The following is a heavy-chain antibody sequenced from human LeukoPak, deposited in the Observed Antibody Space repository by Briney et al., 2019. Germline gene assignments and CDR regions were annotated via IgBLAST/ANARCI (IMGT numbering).Heavy chain of an antibody. CDR3: ARSMVRGENWFDP. CDR1: GYTFTSYG. CDR2: ISTYNGNT. J-gene: IGHJ5*02. V-gene: IGHV1-18*01. D-gene: IGHD3-10*01. Sequence: ASVKVSCKASGYTFTSYGISWVRQAPGQGLEWMGWISTYNGNTNYAQKFQGRVTMTRDTSISTAYMELSRLRSDDTAVYYCARSMVRGENWFDPWGQGTLVTVSS.